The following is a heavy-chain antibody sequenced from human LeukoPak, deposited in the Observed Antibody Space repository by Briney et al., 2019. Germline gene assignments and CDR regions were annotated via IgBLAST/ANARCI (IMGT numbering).Heavy chain of an antibody. Sequence: SETLSLTCTVSGGSISSSSYYWGWIRQPPGKGLEWIGSIYYSGSTYYNPSLKSRVTISVDTSKNQFSLKLSSVTAADTAVYYCARGGGQDTAMVRSYYFDYWGQGTLVTVSS. CDR2: IYYSGST. V-gene: IGHV4-39*07. J-gene: IGHJ4*02. CDR3: ARGGGQDTAMVRSYYFDY. D-gene: IGHD5-18*01. CDR1: GGSISSSSYY.